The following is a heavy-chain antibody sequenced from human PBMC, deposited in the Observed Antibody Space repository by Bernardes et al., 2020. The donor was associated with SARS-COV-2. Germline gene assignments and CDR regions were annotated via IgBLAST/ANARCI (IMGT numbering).Heavy chain of an antibody. V-gene: IGHV3-23*01. CDR3: AKRRVEWELLHYFDS. J-gene: IGHJ4*02. CDR2: ITDSGDST. CDR1: GFTFSSYT. Sequence: GGYLRLSCEVSGFTFSSYTMNWVRQAPGKGLEWVSTITDSGDSTYYADSVKGRFTISRDNSKDRLYLQMNSLRAEDTAVYFCAKRRVEWELLHYFDSWGQGTLVTVSS. D-gene: IGHD1-26*01.